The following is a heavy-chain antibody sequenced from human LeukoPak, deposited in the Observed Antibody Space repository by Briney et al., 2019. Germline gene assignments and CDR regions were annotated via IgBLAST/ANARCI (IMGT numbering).Heavy chain of an antibody. CDR1: GGSISSYY. V-gene: IGHV4-59*08. D-gene: IGHD6-13*01. Sequence: SETLSLTCTVSGGSISSYYWSWIRQPPGKGLEWIGYIYYSGSTNYNPSLKSRVTISVDTSKNQFSLKLSSVTAADTAVYYCARHAEAAEKFDYWGQGTLVTVSS. CDR3: ARHAEAAEKFDY. J-gene: IGHJ4*02. CDR2: IYYSGST.